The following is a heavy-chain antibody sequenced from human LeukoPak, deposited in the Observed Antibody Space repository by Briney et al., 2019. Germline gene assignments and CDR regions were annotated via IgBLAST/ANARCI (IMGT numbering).Heavy chain of an antibody. CDR3: ASPLRNYYDSSGYFVY. CDR1: GGSFSGYY. CDR2: INHSGST. J-gene: IGHJ4*02. Sequence: SETLSLTCAVYGGSFSGYYWSWIRQPPGKGLEWIGEINHSGSTNYNPSLKSRVTISVDTSKNQFSLKLSSVTAADTAVYYCASPLRNYYDSSGYFVYWGQGTLVTVSS. V-gene: IGHV4-34*01. D-gene: IGHD3-22*01.